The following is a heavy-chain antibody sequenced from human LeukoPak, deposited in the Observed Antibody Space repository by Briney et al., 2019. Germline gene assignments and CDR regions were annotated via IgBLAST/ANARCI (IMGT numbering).Heavy chain of an antibody. CDR3: ARAHLYYYGMDV. CDR2: ISAYTDNT. Sequence: ASVKVSCKASGATFTNYGFNWVRQAPGQGLEWMGWISAYTDNTNYAQKFQGRVTMTTDTYTSTAYMELRSLRSDDTAVYYCARAHLYYYGMDVWGQGTTVTVSS. CDR1: GATFTNYG. J-gene: IGHJ6*02. V-gene: IGHV1-18*01.